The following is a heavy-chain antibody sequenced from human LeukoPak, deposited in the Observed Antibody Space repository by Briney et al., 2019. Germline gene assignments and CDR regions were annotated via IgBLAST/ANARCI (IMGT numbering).Heavy chain of an antibody. CDR2: INPNSGGT. V-gene: IGHV1-2*02. Sequence: ASVKVSCKASGYTFTGYYMHWVRQAPGQGLEWMGWINPNSGGTNYAQEFQGRVTMTRDTSISTAYMELSRLRSDDTAVYYCARDYYDSSGHFDYWGQGTLVTVSS. CDR1: GYTFTGYY. D-gene: IGHD3-22*01. J-gene: IGHJ4*02. CDR3: ARDYYDSSGHFDY.